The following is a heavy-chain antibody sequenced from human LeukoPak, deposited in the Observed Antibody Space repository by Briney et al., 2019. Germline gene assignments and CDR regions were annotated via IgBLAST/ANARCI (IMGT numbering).Heavy chain of an antibody. D-gene: IGHD3-22*01. CDR1: GFILSIYA. J-gene: IGHJ4*02. Sequence: GGSLRLSCAASGFILSIYAMHWVRQAPGKGLEWVAVISYDGSNKYYADSVKGRFTISRDNSKNTLYLQMNSLRAEDTAVYSCARDPHSSGYYVDYWGQGTLVTVSS. CDR2: ISYDGSNK. CDR3: ARDPHSSGYYVDY. V-gene: IGHV3-30-3*01.